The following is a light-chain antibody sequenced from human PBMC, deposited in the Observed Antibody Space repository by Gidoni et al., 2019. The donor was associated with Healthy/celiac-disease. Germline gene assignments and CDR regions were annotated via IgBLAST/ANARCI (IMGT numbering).Light chain of an antibody. CDR3: QQSYSTPRT. V-gene: IGKV1-39*01. CDR2: AAS. J-gene: IGKJ1*01. Sequence: DIQMTQSPSSLSASVGDRVTITCLASQSISSYLNWYQQKPGKAPKLLIYAASSLQSGGPSRFSGSGSGTDFTLTISSMQPEDFATYDCQQSYSTPRTFXQXTKVEIK. CDR1: QSISSY.